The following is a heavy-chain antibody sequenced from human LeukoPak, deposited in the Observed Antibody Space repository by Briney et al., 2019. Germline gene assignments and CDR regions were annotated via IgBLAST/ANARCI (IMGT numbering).Heavy chain of an antibody. CDR1: GFTFSSYA. CDR2: ISGSGDNT. D-gene: IGHD2-15*01. CDR3: ARDRCSGGGCYYYYMDV. Sequence: GGSLRLSCAASGFTFSSYAINWVRQAPGKGLVWVSEISGSGDNTYYADSVKGRFTISRDNSKNSLYLQMNSLRAEDTAVYYCARDRCSGGGCYYYYMDVWGKGTTVTISS. V-gene: IGHV3-23*01. J-gene: IGHJ6*03.